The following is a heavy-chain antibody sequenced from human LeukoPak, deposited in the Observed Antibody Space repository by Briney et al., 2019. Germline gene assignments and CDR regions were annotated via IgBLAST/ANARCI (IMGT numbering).Heavy chain of an antibody. V-gene: IGHV3-23*01. CDR3: AKPCRSGLSPFDAFDI. Sequence: PGGTLRLSCAASRFTFNSYAMSWVRQAPGKGLEWVSANSGSGDSTYYADSVKGRFTISRDNSKHTLYLQMNSLRAEDTAVYYCAKPCRSGLSPFDAFDIWGQGTMVTVSS. CDR1: RFTFNSYA. CDR2: NSGSGDST. J-gene: IGHJ3*02. D-gene: IGHD6-19*01.